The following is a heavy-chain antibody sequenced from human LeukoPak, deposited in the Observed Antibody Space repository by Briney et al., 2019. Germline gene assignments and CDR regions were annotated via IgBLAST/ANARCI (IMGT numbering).Heavy chain of an antibody. V-gene: IGHV1-69*04. CDR1: GGTFSSYA. D-gene: IGHD2-2*01. CDR3: AKEKSSTSPIYYYYYGMDV. CDR2: IIPILGIA. J-gene: IGHJ6*02. Sequence: ASVKVSCKASGGTFSSYAISWVRQAPGQGLEWMGRIIPILGIANYAQKFQGRVTITADKSTSTAYMELSSLRAEDTAVYYCAKEKSSTSPIYYYYYGMDVWGQGTTVTVSS.